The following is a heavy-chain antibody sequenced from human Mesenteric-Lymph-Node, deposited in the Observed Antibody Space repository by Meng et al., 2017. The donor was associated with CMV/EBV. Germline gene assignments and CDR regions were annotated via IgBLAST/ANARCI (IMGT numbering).Heavy chain of an antibody. CDR2: ISAYDGNT. Sequence: SGYSFTSFGISWLRQAAGEGLVWMAWISAYDGNTKLAQKFLGRVTMTTDRSTTTALLELSNLTYDDTAIDYCARDRGRISWVGNIDYWGQGTLVTVSS. V-gene: IGHV1-18*04. CDR3: ARDRGRISWVGNIDY. D-gene: IGHD3-10*01. J-gene: IGHJ4*02. CDR1: GYSFTSFG.